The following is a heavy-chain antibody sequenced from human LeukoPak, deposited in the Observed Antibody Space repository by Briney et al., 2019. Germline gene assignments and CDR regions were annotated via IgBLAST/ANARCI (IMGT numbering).Heavy chain of an antibody. Sequence: PGGSLRLSCAASGFTVSSNFMSWVRQAPGKGLEWVSVIYSGGSTYYADSVKGRFTISRDNSKNTLYLQMNSLRAEDTAVYYCARIGRWLQLRYFDYWGQGTLVTVSS. CDR3: ARIGRWLQLRYFDY. CDR2: IYSGGST. D-gene: IGHD5-24*01. CDR1: GFTVSSNF. V-gene: IGHV3-66*01. J-gene: IGHJ4*02.